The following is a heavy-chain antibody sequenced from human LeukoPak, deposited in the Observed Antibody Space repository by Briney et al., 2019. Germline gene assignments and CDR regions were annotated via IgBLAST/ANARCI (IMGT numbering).Heavy chain of an antibody. CDR1: GFTFSSYT. CDR3: ARADLAAAATVFDY. D-gene: IGHD6-13*01. CDR2: ITGSSAYI. Sequence: PGGSLRLSCAASGFTFSSYTMNWVRQAPGKGLEWVSSITGSSAYIYYADSVKGRFTISRDNSKNTLYLQMNGLRVDDTAVYYCARADLAAAATVFDYWGQGTLVTVSS. V-gene: IGHV3-21*01. J-gene: IGHJ4*02.